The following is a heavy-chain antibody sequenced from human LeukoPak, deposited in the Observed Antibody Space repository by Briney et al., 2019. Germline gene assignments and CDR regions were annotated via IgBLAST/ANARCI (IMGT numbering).Heavy chain of an antibody. CDR3: ARGGIQLWTQYYFDY. D-gene: IGHD5-18*01. V-gene: IGHV3-30*01. CDR1: GFTFSSYA. Sequence: GGSLRLSCAASGFTFSSYAMHWVRQAPGKGLEWVAVISYDGINKYYADSVKGRFTISRDNSKNTLYLQMNSLRAEDTAVYYCARGGIQLWTQYYFDYWGQGTLVTVSS. CDR2: ISYDGINK. J-gene: IGHJ4*02.